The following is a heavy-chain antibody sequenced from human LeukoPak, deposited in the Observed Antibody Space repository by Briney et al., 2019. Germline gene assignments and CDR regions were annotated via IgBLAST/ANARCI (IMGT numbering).Heavy chain of an antibody. V-gene: IGHV1-69*04. Sequence: SVKVSCKASGGTFSSYAISWVRQAPPKELEWMGRIIPILGIANFAQKFQARVTITADKSTSTAYREMSSLRSEDKAVYYCARDLNGFDYDSSGYYDTPFDYWGQGTLVTVSS. CDR2: IIPILGIA. CDR3: ARDLNGFDYDSSGYYDTPFDY. J-gene: IGHJ4*02. D-gene: IGHD3-22*01. CDR1: GGTFSSYA.